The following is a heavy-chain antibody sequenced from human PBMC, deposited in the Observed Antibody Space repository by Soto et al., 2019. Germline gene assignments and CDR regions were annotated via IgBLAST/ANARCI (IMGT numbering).Heavy chain of an antibody. CDR1: GFTFSSYG. J-gene: IGHJ6*02. Sequence: QVQLVESGGGVVQPGRSLRLSCAASGFTFSSYGMHWVRQAPGEGLEWVAVIWYDGSNKYYADSVKGRFTISRDNSKNTLYLQMNSLRAEDTAVYYCARVLVPAAICCYYYYGMDVWGQGTTVTVSS. CDR3: ARVLVPAAICCYYYYGMDV. CDR2: IWYDGSNK. V-gene: IGHV3-33*01. D-gene: IGHD2-2*01.